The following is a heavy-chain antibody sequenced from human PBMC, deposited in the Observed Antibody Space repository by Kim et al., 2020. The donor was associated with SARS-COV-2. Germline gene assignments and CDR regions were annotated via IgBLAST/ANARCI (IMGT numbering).Heavy chain of an antibody. CDR2: INTNTGNP. V-gene: IGHV7-4-1*02. CDR1: GYTFTSYA. D-gene: IGHD1-26*01. CDR3: ARTHRGSWTHSGGLY. J-gene: IGHJ4*02. Sequence: ASVKVSCKASGYTFTSYAMNWVRQAPGQGLEWMGWINTNTGNPTYAQGFTGRFVFSLDTSVSTAYLQISSLKAEDTAVYYCARTHRGSWTHSGGLYWGQGTLVTVSS.